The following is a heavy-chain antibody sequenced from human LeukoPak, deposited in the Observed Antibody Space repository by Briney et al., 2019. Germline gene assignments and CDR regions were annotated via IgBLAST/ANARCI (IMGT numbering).Heavy chain of an antibody. CDR2: ISAYNGKT. D-gene: IGHD1-7*01. V-gene: IGHV1-18*01. J-gene: IGHJ4*02. CDR3: ARDRAEWNYPGDH. CDR1: GGTFSSYG. Sequence: ASVKVSCKASGGTFSSYGITWVRQAPGQGLEWMGWISAYNGKTNSAQNLQGRVIMTTDTSTSTAYMELRSLTSDDTAVYFCARDRAEWNYPGDHWGQGTLVTVSS.